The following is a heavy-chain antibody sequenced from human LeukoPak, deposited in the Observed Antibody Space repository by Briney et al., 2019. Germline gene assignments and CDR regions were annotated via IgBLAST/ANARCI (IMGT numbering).Heavy chain of an antibody. CDR3: ARHPWGAVAGTPRNWFDP. CDR2: IYYSGST. CDR1: GGSISSYY. Sequence: PSETLSLTCTVSGGSISSYYWSWIRQPPGKGLEWIGYIYYSGSTNYNPSLKSRVTISVDTSKNQFSLKLSSVTAADTAVYYCARHPWGAVAGTPRNWFDPRGQGTLVTVSS. J-gene: IGHJ5*02. D-gene: IGHD6-19*01. V-gene: IGHV4-59*08.